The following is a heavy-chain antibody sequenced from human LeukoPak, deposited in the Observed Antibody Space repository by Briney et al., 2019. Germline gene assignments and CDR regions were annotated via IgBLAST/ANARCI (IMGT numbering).Heavy chain of an antibody. CDR1: GFTFTTFW. V-gene: IGHV3-21*01. J-gene: IGHJ4*02. Sequence: GGSLRLSCAASGFTFTTFWMTWVRQAPGKGLEWVSSISSSSSYIYYADSVKGRFTISRDNAKNSLYLQMNSLRAEDTAVYYCARGISGYNYYFDYWGQGTLVTVSS. CDR3: ARGISGYNYYFDY. CDR2: ISSSSSYI. D-gene: IGHD5-24*01.